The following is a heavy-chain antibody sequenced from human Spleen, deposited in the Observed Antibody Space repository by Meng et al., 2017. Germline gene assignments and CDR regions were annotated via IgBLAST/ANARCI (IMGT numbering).Heavy chain of an antibody. V-gene: IGHV3-23*01. CDR3: AKGDSYGPSRYYFDS. CDR2: MSGSGVNR. CDR1: GFIFNIYA. Sequence: GESLKISCAGSGFIFNIYAMSWVRQASGKVLEWVSAMSGSGVNRYYADSVKGLFTISRDNSKNTLYLQLNSLRAEDTAVYYCAKGDSYGPSRYYFDSWGQGTLVTVSS. J-gene: IGHJ4*02. D-gene: IGHD5-18*01.